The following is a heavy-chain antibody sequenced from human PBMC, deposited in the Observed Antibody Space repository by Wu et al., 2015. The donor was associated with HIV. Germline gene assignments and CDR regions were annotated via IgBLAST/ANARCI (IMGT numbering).Heavy chain of an antibody. Sequence: QVQLLQSGAEVKKPGASVMVSCKASGYTFTDCYMYWVRQAPGQGLEWMGWINPNRGGTKYAQKFQGRVTMTRDTAVSTAYMELNSLRSDDTAVYYCARLQSLSGFYSNAGYWGQGTLVTVSS. D-gene: IGHD3-22*01. CDR3: ARLQSLSGFYSNAGY. J-gene: IGHJ4*02. CDR1: GYTFTDCY. CDR2: INPNRGGT. V-gene: IGHV1-2*02.